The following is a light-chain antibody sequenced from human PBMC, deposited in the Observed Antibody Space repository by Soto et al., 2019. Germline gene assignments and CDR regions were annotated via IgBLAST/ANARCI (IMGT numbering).Light chain of an antibody. CDR3: QKYGDWPPSWT. Sequence: EIVMTQSPATLSVSPGERATLSCRASQSVSSNLAWYQQKPGQAPRLLFYGASTRATGIPARFSASGSGTEFTLTISSLQSEDFAVYYCQKYGDWPPSWTFGQGTKV. CDR2: GAS. V-gene: IGKV3-15*01. J-gene: IGKJ1*01. CDR1: QSVSSN.